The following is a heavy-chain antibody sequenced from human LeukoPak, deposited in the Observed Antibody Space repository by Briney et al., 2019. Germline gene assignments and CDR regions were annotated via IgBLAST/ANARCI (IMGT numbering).Heavy chain of an antibody. CDR1: GDSISSYY. CDR2: FYYSGST. J-gene: IGHJ3*02. D-gene: IGHD1-1*01. CDR3: ARDRTRSTRGAFDI. V-gene: IGHV4-59*01. Sequence: SETLSLTCTVSGDSISSYYWSWIRQPPGRGLEWIGYFYYSGSTDYNPSLKTRVTISVDTSKNQFSLKLSSVTAADTAVYYCARDRTRSTRGAFDIWGQGTMVTVSS.